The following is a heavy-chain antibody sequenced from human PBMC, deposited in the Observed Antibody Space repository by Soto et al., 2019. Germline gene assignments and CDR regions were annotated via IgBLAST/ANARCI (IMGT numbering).Heavy chain of an antibody. V-gene: IGHV1-69*01. J-gene: IGHJ6*02. CDR1: GGTFSNYT. CDR3: ARSPPYMVVRKPTGNKDYYGRDV. CDR2: IIPVFGTT. Sequence: QVQLVQSGAEVKKPGSSVKVFCKASGGTFSNYTISWVRQAPGQGLEWMGGIIPVFGTTDYEQKFQGRVTITGDGSTTNAYWRRSGWRSGATAVYYCARSPPYMVVRKPTGNKDYYGRDVWGQGTTVTVS. D-gene: IGHD2-8*02.